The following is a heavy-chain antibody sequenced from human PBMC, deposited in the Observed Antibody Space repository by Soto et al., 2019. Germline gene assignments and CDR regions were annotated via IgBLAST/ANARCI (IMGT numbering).Heavy chain of an antibody. J-gene: IGHJ4*02. CDR2: IYYSGST. D-gene: IGHD3-22*01. Sequence: PSETLSLTCTVSGGSISSGGYYWSWIRQHPGKGLEWIGYIYYSGSTYYNPSLKSRVTISVDTSKNQFSLKLSSVTAADTAVYYCARDKYYYDSSGQTHYFDYWGQGTLVTVSS. CDR1: GGSISSGGYY. CDR3: ARDKYYYDSSGQTHYFDY. V-gene: IGHV4-31*03.